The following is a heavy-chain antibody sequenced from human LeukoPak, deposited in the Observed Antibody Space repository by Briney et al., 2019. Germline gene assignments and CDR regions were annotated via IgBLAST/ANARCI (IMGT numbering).Heavy chain of an antibody. J-gene: IGHJ3*02. V-gene: IGHV4-59*01. CDR3: ASGKWELDAFDI. CDR1: GGSISSSY. D-gene: IGHD1-26*01. Sequence: KSSETLSLTCTVSGGSISSSYWSWIRQPPGKGLEWIGYIYYSGRTNYNPSLKSRVTISVDTSKKQFSLKLSSVTAADTAVYYCASGKWELDAFDIWGQGTMVTVSS. CDR2: IYYSGRT.